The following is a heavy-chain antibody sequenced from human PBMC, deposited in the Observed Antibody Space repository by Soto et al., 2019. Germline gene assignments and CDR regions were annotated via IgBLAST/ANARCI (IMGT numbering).Heavy chain of an antibody. V-gene: IGHV1-24*01. CDR2: FDPEDGET. CDR3: ATEISSGSYCEFDY. CDR1: GYTLTELS. J-gene: IGHJ4*02. D-gene: IGHD1-26*01. Sequence: ASVKVSCKVSGYTLTELSMHWVRRAPGKGLEWMGGFDPEDGETIYAQKFQGRVTMTEDTSTDTAYMELSSLRSEDTAVYYCATEISSGSYCEFDYWGQGTLVTVSS.